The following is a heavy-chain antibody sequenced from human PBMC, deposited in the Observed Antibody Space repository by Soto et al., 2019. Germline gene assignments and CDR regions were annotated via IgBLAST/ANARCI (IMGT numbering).Heavy chain of an antibody. Sequence: GGSLRLSCAASGFTLSTYAMSWVRQAPGKGLEWVSAISGSGASTHYADSVKGRFTISRDKSNNTVYLQMNSLRAEDTAVYYCAKDRYFDSSGYGRLGGFDIWGQGTMVTVSS. CDR2: ISGSGAST. CDR1: GFTLSTYA. D-gene: IGHD3-22*01. J-gene: IGHJ3*02. V-gene: IGHV3-23*01. CDR3: AKDRYFDSSGYGRLGGFDI.